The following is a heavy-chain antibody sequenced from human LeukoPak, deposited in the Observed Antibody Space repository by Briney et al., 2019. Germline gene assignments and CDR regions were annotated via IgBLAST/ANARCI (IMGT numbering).Heavy chain of an antibody. V-gene: IGHV4-59*08. D-gene: IGHD3-22*01. CDR3: ARYRAPDYDSSGYGYFDY. Sequence: SETLSLTCTVSGGSISSYYWSWIRQPPGKGLEWVGYIYYSGSTNYNPSLKSRVTISVDTSKNQFSLKLSSVTAADTAVYYCARYRAPDYDSSGYGYFDYWGQGTLVTVSS. CDR2: IYYSGST. J-gene: IGHJ4*02. CDR1: GGSISSYY.